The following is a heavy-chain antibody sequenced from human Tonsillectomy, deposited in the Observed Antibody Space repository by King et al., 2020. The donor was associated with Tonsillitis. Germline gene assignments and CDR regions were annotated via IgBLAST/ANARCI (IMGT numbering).Heavy chain of an antibody. V-gene: IGHV3-23*04. D-gene: IGHD3-16*01. CDR3: VKDGHLRDLGGVPYYFDS. CDR1: GFTFSSYA. Sequence: VQLVESGGGLVLPGGSRRLSCAASGFTFSSYAMTWVRQAPGKGLEWVASISRSGESTYFADFVKGRCTISRDNSKRTMYIQLRSLRAEDTAVYYWVKDGHLRDLGGVPYYFDSWGQGTLVTVSS. J-gene: IGHJ4*02. CDR2: ISRSGEST.